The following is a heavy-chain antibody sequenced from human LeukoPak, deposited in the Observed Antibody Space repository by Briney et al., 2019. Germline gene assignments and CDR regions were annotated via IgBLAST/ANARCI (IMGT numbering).Heavy chain of an antibody. CDR2: ILSSGST. Sequence: PSETLSLTCTVSGGSISNYYWNWIRQPPGKGLEWIGYILSSGSTHHNPSLTSRISLSVDTSKKQFSLKLSSVTAADTAVYYCASDGGQGYWGQGILVTVSS. V-gene: IGHV4-4*09. CDR3: ASDGGQGY. CDR1: GGSISNYY. J-gene: IGHJ4*02. D-gene: IGHD3-10*01.